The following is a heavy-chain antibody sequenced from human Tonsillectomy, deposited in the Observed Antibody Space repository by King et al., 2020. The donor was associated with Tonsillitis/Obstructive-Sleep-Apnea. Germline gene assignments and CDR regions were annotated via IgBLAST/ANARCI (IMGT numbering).Heavy chain of an antibody. Sequence: QLQESGPGLVKPSETLSLTCTVSGGSISSSSYYWGWIRQPPGKGLEWIGSIYYSGSTYYNPSLKSRVTISVDTSKNQFSLKLSSVTAADTAVYYWSRLGLGDYDFWSGYPLYNWFDPWGQGTLVTVSS. D-gene: IGHD3-3*01. CDR2: IYYSGST. CDR1: GGSISSSSYY. V-gene: IGHV4-39*01. CDR3: SRLGLGDYDFWSGYPLYNWFDP. J-gene: IGHJ5*02.